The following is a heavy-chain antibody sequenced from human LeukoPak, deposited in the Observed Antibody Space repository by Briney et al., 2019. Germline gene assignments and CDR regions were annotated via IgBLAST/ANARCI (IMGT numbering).Heavy chain of an antibody. V-gene: IGHV3-21*01. CDR2: ISSSSSYI. CDR3: ARGLGSYGYYYYGMDV. J-gene: IGHJ6*02. CDR1: GFTFSSYS. Sequence: PGGSLRLSCAASGFTFSSYSMNWVRQAPGKGLEWVSSISSSSSYIYYADSVKGRFTISRDNAKNSLYLQMNSLRAEDTAVYYCARGLGSYGYYYYGMDVWGQGTTVTVSS. D-gene: IGHD4-17*01.